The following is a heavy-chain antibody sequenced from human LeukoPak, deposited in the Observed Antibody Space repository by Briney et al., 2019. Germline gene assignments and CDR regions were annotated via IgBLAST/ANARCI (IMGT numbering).Heavy chain of an antibody. Sequence: PGGSLRLSCAASGFTFSSSWMTWVRQAPGKVLEWLANIKGDGSDKNYVDSVKGRFTISRDNAKNSLFLQMSSLRGEDTAPYYCATEHWGPHPRGQGNLVTVSS. CDR1: GFTFSSSW. J-gene: IGHJ5*02. CDR2: IKGDGSDK. V-gene: IGHV3-7*01. CDR3: ATEHWGPHP. D-gene: IGHD3-16*01.